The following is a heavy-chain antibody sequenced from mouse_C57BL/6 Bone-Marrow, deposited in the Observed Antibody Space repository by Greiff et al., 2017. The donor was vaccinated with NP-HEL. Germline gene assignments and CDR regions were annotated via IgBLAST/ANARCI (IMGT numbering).Heavy chain of an antibody. CDR3: AREGYYGSSLAWFAY. D-gene: IGHD1-1*01. CDR1: GFTFSDYG. J-gene: IGHJ3*01. CDR2: ISSGSSTI. V-gene: IGHV5-17*01. Sequence: EVHLVESGGGLVKPGGSLKLSCAASGFTFSDYGMHWVRQAPEKGLEWVAYISSGSSTIYYADTVKGRFTISRDNAKNTLFLQITSLGSEDTAMYYCAREGYYGSSLAWFAYWGQGTLVTVSA.